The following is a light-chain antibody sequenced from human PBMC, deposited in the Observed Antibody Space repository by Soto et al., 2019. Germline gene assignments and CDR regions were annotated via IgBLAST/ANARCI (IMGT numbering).Light chain of an antibody. V-gene: IGKV1-5*03. J-gene: IGKJ2*01. Sequence: DIQMTQSPSTLSASVGDRVTLTCRASQSIDKWWAWYQQKPGKAPKLLIYMASILQRGVPSRFSGSGSGTEFTLTISGLQPDDFATYYCQQYTFPSSHAFGPGTKLDI. CDR2: MAS. CDR3: QQYTFPSSHA. CDR1: QSIDKW.